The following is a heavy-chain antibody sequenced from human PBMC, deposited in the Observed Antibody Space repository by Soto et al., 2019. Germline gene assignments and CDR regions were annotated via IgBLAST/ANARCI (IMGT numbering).Heavy chain of an antibody. J-gene: IGHJ4*02. V-gene: IGHV1-69*13. CDR2: IIPIFGTA. D-gene: IGHD4-17*01. Sequence: AXVKVSCKASGGTFSSYAISWVRQAPGQGLEWMGGIIPIFGTANCAQKFQGRVTITADESTSTAYMELSSLRSEDTAVYYCAARLRSPLRWGQGTLVTVSS. CDR1: GGTFSSYA. CDR3: AARLRSPLR.